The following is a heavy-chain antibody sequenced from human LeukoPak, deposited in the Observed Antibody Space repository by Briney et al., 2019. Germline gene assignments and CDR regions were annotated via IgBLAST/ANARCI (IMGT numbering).Heavy chain of an antibody. Sequence: SETLSLTCTVSGGSISSYYWSWIRQPPGKGLEWIAYISDIGSINYNPSLKSRVTISLDTSKNQFSLKLSSVTAADTAVYYCAGHHPRNTVDFWGQGTLVTVS. J-gene: IGHJ4*02. CDR3: AGHHPRNTVDF. CDR1: GGSISSYY. D-gene: IGHD2/OR15-2a*01. CDR2: ISDIGSI. V-gene: IGHV4-59*08.